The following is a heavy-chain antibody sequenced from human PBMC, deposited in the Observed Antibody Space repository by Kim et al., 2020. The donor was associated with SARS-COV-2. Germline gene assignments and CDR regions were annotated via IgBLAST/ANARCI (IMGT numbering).Heavy chain of an antibody. V-gene: IGHV3-23*01. D-gene: IGHD2-15*01. CDR2: ISGSGGST. CDR1: GFTFSSYA. J-gene: IGHJ6*02. Sequence: GGSLRLSCAASGFTFSSYAMSWVRQAPGKGLEWVSAISGSGGSTYYADSVKGRFTISRDNSKNTLYLQMNSLRAEDTAVYYCAKGPRDCSGGSCYPGYYYGMDVWGQGTTVTVSS. CDR3: AKGPRDCSGGSCYPGYYYGMDV.